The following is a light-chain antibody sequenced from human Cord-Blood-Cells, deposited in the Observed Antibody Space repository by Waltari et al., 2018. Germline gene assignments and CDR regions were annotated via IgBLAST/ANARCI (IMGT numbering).Light chain of an antibody. J-gene: IGKJ2*01. CDR2: CAS. CDR3: QQYNNWPYT. CDR1: QSVSSN. V-gene: IGKV3-15*01. Sequence: EIVMTQSPATLSVSPGERATLSCRASQSVSSNLAWYQQKPGQAPRLLIYCASPRATGIPARFSGSGSGTEFTLTISSLQSEDFAVYYCQQYNNWPYTFGQGTKLEIK.